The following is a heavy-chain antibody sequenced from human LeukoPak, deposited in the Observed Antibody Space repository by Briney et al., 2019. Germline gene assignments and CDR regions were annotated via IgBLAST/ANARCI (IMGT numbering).Heavy chain of an antibody. Sequence: PSETLSLTCAVYGGSFSGYYWSWIRQPPGKGLEWIGEINHSGSTNYNPSLKSRVTISVDTSKSQLSLKLNSMTAADTAVYYCARGAQTYYDKAPVDYWGQGTLVTVSS. D-gene: IGHD3-22*01. CDR2: INHSGST. CDR1: GGSFSGYY. CDR3: ARGAQTYYDKAPVDY. V-gene: IGHV4-34*01. J-gene: IGHJ4*02.